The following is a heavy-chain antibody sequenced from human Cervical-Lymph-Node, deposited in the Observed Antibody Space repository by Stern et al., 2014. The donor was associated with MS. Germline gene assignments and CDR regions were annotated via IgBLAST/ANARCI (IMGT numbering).Heavy chain of an antibody. Sequence: QVQLVQSGAEVKKPGASVKVSCKASGFTFSTYHMHWVRQAPGQGLEWVGVVDPKGTSATYAQKFQGRVAITRHTSTATVYMELSSLRFEDTAVYFCAREEVKLEWSGFFYYGMDVWGQGTLVTVS. CDR3: AREEVKLEWSGFFYYGMDV. D-gene: IGHD3-3*01. V-gene: IGHV1-46*01. CDR1: GFTFSTYH. CDR2: VDPKGTSA. J-gene: IGHJ6*02.